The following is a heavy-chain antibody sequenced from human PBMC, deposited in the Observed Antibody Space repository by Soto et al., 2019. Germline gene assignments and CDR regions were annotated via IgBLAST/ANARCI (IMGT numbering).Heavy chain of an antibody. CDR2: IYYSGST. V-gene: IGHV4-39*01. D-gene: IGHD3-10*01. CDR1: GGSIISSSYY. J-gene: IGHJ5*02. CDR3: ARHENLFGDLGNWFDP. Sequence: PSVTMSLTCTVAGGSIISSSYYWGWIRQPPGKGLEWIGSIYYSGSTYYNPSLKSRVTISVDTSKNQFSLKLSSVTAADTAVYYCARHENLFGDLGNWFDPWGQGTLVTVSS.